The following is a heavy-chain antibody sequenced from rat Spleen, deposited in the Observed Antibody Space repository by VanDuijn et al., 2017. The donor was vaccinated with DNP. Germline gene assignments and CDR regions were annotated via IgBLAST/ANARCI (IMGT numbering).Heavy chain of an antibody. CDR2: ITTGGGNT. CDR1: FSNYY. V-gene: IGHV5-27*01. CDR3: TTDPSYYSSPFAY. J-gene: IGHJ3*01. Sequence: FSNYYMAWVRQAPTKGLEWVAYITTGGGNTYYRDSVKGRFTISRDNAKNTLYLQMDSLRSEDTATYYCTTDPSYYSSPFAYWGQGTLVTVSS. D-gene: IGHD1-2*01.